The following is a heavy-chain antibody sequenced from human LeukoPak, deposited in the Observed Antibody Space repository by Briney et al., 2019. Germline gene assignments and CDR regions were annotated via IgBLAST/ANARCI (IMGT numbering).Heavy chain of an antibody. Sequence: SETLSLTCTVSGGSISSYYWSWIRQHPGKGLEWIGYIYYSGSTYYNPSLKSRVTISVDTSKNQFSLKLSSVTAADTAVYYCARSQRDYYFDYWGQGTLVTVSS. CDR2: IYYSGST. CDR1: GGSISSYY. CDR3: ARSQRDYYFDY. J-gene: IGHJ4*02. D-gene: IGHD6-25*01. V-gene: IGHV4-59*06.